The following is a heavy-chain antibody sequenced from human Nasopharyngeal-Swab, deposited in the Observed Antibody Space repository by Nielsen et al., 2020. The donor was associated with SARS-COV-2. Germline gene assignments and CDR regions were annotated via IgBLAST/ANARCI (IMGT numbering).Heavy chain of an antibody. J-gene: IGHJ4*02. CDR3: AKDPRPTYDSSGYGLDY. Sequence: WIRQPPGKGLEWVAVISYDGSNKYYADSVKGRFTISRDSSKNTLYLQMNSLRAEDTAVYYCAKDPRPTYDSSGYGLDYWGQGTLVTVSS. CDR2: ISYDGSNK. D-gene: IGHD3-22*01. V-gene: IGHV3-30*18.